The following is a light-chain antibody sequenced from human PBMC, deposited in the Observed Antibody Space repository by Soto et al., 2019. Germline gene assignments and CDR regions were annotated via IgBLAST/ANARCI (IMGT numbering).Light chain of an antibody. V-gene: IGKV1-9*01. CDR2: ASS. CDR1: QGIGTY. J-gene: IGKJ1*01. Sequence: IQFTQSPFSLSASVGDRVTGPFRASQGIGTYLVWYQQKRGKAPTVLIYASSTLQTGVPSRFSGSGSGTDFSLTISSLHPEDVATYYCQQVDSYPRTFGQGTKVDIK. CDR3: QQVDSYPRT.